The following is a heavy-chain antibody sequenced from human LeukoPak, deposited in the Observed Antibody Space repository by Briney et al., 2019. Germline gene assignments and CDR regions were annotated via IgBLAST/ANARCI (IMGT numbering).Heavy chain of an antibody. CDR2: IYYSGTT. CDR3: ARDVRDYYGSGSYYDY. J-gene: IGHJ4*02. D-gene: IGHD3-10*01. CDR1: GGSISGYF. Sequence: SETLSLTCTVSGGSISGYFWTRIRQPPGKGLEWIGNIYYSGTTNYNPSLKSRVTILVDTSKNHFSLKLSSVAAADTAVYYCARDVRDYYGSGSYYDYWGQGTLVTVSS. V-gene: IGHV4-59*12.